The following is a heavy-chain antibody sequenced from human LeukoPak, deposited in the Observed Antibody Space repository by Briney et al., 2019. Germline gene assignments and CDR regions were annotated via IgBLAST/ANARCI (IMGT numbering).Heavy chain of an antibody. CDR1: GGSISSYY. J-gene: IGHJ4*02. D-gene: IGHD3-10*01. Sequence: PSETLSLTCTVSGGSISSYYWSWIRQSPGKGLEWIGYIYYSGSTNYNPSLKSRVTISVDTSKNQFSLKLSSVTAADTAVYYCAMVRGVGEIIDYWGQGTLVTVSS. V-gene: IGHV4-59*08. CDR2: IYYSGST. CDR3: AMVRGVGEIIDY.